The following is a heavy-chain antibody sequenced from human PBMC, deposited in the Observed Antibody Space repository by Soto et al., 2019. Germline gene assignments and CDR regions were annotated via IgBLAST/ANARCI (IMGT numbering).Heavy chain of an antibody. CDR2: IYHSGST. CDR1: CGSISSSNW. J-gene: IGHJ6*02. Sequence: SETLSLTCAVSCGSISSSNWWSWVRQPPGKGLEWIGEIYHSGSTNYNPSLKSRVTISVDKSKNQFSLKLSSVTAADTAVYYCAGVGGYYYGGMDVWGQGTTVTVSS. V-gene: IGHV4-4*02. CDR3: AGVGGYYYGGMDV. D-gene: IGHD3-22*01.